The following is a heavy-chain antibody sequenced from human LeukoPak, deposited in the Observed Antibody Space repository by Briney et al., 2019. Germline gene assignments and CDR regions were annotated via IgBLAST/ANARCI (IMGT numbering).Heavy chain of an antibody. Sequence: SETLSLTCTVSGGSISSYYWSWIRQPPGKGLEWIGYIYYSGGTNYNPSLMSRVTISVDTSKNQFSLRLSSVTAADTAVYYCGXAYXSGWYAGWFDPWGQGTLVTVSS. CDR2: IYYSGGT. CDR1: GGSISSYY. D-gene: IGHD6-19*01. J-gene: IGHJ5*02. V-gene: IGHV4-59*01. CDR3: GXAYXSGWYAGWFDP.